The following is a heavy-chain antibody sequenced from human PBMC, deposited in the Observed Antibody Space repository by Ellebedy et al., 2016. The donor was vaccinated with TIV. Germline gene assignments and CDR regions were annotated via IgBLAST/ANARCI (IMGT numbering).Heavy chain of an antibody. D-gene: IGHD6-19*01. J-gene: IGHJ4*02. V-gene: IGHV3-43*01. CDR1: GFIFSSYW. CDR3: AKDIRSRLAVAGEGNNFDY. Sequence: GGSLRLXCVASGFIFSSYWMHWVRQAPGKGLEWVSLISWDGGSTYYADSVKGRFTISRDNSKNSLYLQMNSLRTEDTALYYCAKDIRSRLAVAGEGNNFDYWGQGTLVTVSS. CDR2: ISWDGGST.